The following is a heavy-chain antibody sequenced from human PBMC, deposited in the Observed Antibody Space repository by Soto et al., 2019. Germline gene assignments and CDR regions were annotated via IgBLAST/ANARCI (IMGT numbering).Heavy chain of an antibody. J-gene: IGHJ5*02. Sequence: PSETLSLTCAVSGYSISSGFYWAWIRQTPGKGLEWIGSVYQTVSASYNPSLQSRVTISVDIAKNHFSLELKSVTAADTAVYYCARDMHAGFTHYFDPWGQGTLVTVSS. D-gene: IGHD1-26*01. CDR1: GYSISSGFY. CDR2: VYQTVSA. V-gene: IGHV4-38-2*02. CDR3: ARDMHAGFTHYFDP.